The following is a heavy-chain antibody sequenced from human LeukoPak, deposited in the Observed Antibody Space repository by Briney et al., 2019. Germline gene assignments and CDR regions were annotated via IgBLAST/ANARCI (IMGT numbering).Heavy chain of an antibody. CDR1: GFTFSTYG. CDR3: VKQTSSPDY. Sequence: GGSLRLSCAASGFTFSTYGMTWVRHAPGKGLEWVSAISAGGDSTYYADSVKGRFTISRDNSKNTLYLQMNSLRAEDTAVYHCVKQTSSPDYWGQGTLVIVSS. J-gene: IGHJ4*02. CDR2: ISAGGDST. V-gene: IGHV3-23*01. D-gene: IGHD2-2*01.